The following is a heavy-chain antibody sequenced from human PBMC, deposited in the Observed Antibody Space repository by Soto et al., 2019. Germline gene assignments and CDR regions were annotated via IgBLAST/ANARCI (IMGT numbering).Heavy chain of an antibody. CDR2: ISGSGGST. CDR1: GFTFSSYA. D-gene: IGHD3-10*01. J-gene: IGHJ5*02. CDR3: AKDHGPWITMVRSGWFDP. V-gene: IGHV3-23*01. Sequence: EVQLLESGGGLVQPGGSLRLSCAASGFTFSSYAMSGVRQAPGKGLEWVSAISGSGGSTYYADSVKGRFSISRDNGRNTLYLQTNSLTAEDTAVYYCAKDHGPWITMVRSGWFDPWGQGTLVTVSS.